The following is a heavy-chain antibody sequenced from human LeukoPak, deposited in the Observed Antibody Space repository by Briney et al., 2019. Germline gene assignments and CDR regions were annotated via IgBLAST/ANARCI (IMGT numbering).Heavy chain of an antibody. CDR3: ARQTFGALYFDS. D-gene: IGHD3-10*01. CDR2: IYNSGST. V-gene: IGHV4-61*02. CDR1: GGSISRGSYY. J-gene: IGHJ4*02. Sequence: SETLSLTCVVSGGSISRGSYYWNWIRQPAGKGLEWMGRIYNSGSTNYNPSLKSRVTISADMSRNQLSLQLTSVTAADTAMYYCARQTFGALYFDSWGQGALVIVSS.